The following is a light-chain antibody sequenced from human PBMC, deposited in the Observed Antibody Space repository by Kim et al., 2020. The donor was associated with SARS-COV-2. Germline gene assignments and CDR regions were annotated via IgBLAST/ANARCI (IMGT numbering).Light chain of an antibody. CDR3: QQYNNWPQT. CDR1: QSVSSN. Sequence: ASPGERATLSCRASQSVSSNLAWYQQKPGQAPRLLIYGASARATGIPAGFSGSGSETEFTLTINNLQSEDFAVYYCQQYNNWPQTFGQGTKVDIK. J-gene: IGKJ1*01. CDR2: GAS. V-gene: IGKV3-15*01.